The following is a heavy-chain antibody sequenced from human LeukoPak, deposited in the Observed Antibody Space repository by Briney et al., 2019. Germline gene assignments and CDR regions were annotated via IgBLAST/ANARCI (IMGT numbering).Heavy chain of an antibody. Sequence: SETLSLTCTVSGGSISSSNYYWGWIRQPPGKGLEWIGIIFYSGNTYYNPSLKSRVTISVDTSKNQFSLRLSSVTAADTAVYYCARLGGYSYGSSYYFDYWGQGTLVTVSS. CDR2: IFYSGNT. D-gene: IGHD5-18*01. CDR3: ARLGGYSYGSSYYFDY. J-gene: IGHJ4*02. V-gene: IGHV4-39*01. CDR1: GGSISSSNYY.